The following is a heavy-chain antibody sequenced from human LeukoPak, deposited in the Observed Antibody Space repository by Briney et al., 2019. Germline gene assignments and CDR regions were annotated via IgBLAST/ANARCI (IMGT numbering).Heavy chain of an antibody. V-gene: IGHV4-61*02. Sequence: PSQTLSLTCTVSGGSIRSDNNYWSWIRQPAGKGLEWIGRINPTESSNYNPSLKGRLTMSVDTSKNQFSLNLRALTAADTAVYYGARGVRWLQMYFDYWGQGTLVTVFS. CDR2: INPTESS. D-gene: IGHD5-24*01. J-gene: IGHJ4*02. CDR3: ARGVRWLQMYFDY. CDR1: GGSIRSDNNY.